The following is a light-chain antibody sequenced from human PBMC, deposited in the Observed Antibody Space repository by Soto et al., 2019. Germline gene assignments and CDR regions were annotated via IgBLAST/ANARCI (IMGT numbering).Light chain of an antibody. CDR3: QHYNSYSEA. V-gene: IGKV1-5*03. CDR2: KAS. CDR1: QSISSW. Sequence: DIQVTQSPPSMAASVGDRVTITCRASQSISSWLAWYQQKPGKAPKLLIYKASTLKSGVPSRFSGSRSGTEFTLTISSLQPDDFATYYCQHYNSYSEAFGQGTKVDIK. J-gene: IGKJ1*01.